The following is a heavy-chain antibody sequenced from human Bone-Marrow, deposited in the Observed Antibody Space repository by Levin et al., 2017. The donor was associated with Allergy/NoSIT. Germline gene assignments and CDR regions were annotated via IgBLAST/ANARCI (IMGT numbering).Heavy chain of an antibody. V-gene: IGHV1-69*06. CDR2: IIPIFGTA. CDR3: ARLVAATGDWFDP. J-gene: IGHJ5*02. D-gene: IGHD2-15*01. Sequence: GGSLRLSCKASGGTFSSYAISWVRQAPGQGLEWMGGIIPIFGTANYAQKFQGRVTITADKSTSTAYMELSSLRSEDTAVYYCARLVAATGDWFDPWGQGTLVTVSS. CDR1: GGTFSSYA.